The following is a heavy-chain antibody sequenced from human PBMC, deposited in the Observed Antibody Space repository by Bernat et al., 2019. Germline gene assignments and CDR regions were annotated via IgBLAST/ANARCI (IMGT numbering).Heavy chain of an antibody. D-gene: IGHD1-26*01. CDR1: GFTFSSYA. CDR3: AKDWGFGIVGATFDY. Sequence: EVQLLESGGGLVQPGGSLRLSCAASGFTFSSYAMSWVRQAPGKGLEWVSAISGSGGSTYYADSVKGRFIISRDNSKNTLYLQMNSLRAEDTAVYYCAKDWGFGIVGATFDYWGQGTLVTVSS. V-gene: IGHV3-23*01. CDR2: ISGSGGST. J-gene: IGHJ4*02.